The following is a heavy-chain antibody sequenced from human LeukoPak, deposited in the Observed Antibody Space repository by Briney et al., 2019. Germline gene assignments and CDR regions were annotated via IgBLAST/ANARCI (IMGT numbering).Heavy chain of an antibody. D-gene: IGHD3-9*01. V-gene: IGHV1-2*02. CDR3: ARLQNFDWLLLDY. Sequence: ASVKVSCKASGYSFTDYYMHWVRQAPGQGLEWMGWINPKTGGTNYLQKFQGMVTMTRDTSISTAYMELTRLRSDDTAVYYCARLQNFDWLLLDYWGQGTLVTVSS. J-gene: IGHJ4*02. CDR2: INPKTGGT. CDR1: GYSFTDYY.